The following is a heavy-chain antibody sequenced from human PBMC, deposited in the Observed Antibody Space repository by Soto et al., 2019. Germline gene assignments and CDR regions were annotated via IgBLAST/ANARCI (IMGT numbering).Heavy chain of an antibody. J-gene: IGHJ6*02. V-gene: IGHV1-69*02. D-gene: IGHD3-10*01. CDR1: GGTFSSYT. Sequence: QVQLVQSGAEVKKPGSSVKVSCKASGGTFSSYTISWERQAPGQGLEWMGRIIPILGIANYAQKFQGRVTITADKSTSTAYMELSSLRSEDTAVYYCASLMSSGYYYGMDVWGQGTTVTVSS. CDR3: ASLMSSGYYYGMDV. CDR2: IIPILGIA.